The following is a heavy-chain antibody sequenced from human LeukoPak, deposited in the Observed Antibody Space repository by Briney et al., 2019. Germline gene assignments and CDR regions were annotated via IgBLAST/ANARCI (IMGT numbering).Heavy chain of an antibody. D-gene: IGHD6-19*01. CDR2: IYYSGST. J-gene: IGHJ6*03. V-gene: IGHV4-59*01. CDR3: ARVVSGWYSYYYYYMDV. CDR1: GGSISSYY. Sequence: SETLSLTCTVSGGSISSYYWSWIRQPPGKGLEWIGYIYYSGSTNYNPSLKSRVTISVDKSKNQFSLKLSSVTAADTAVYYCARVVSGWYSYYYYYMDVWGKGTTVTVSS.